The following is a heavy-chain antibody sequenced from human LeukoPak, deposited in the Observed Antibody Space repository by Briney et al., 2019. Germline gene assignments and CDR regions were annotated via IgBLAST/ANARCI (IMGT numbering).Heavy chain of an antibody. V-gene: IGHV3-74*01. CDR3: AKSTVIALLDN. CDR1: GFTFSSYW. D-gene: IGHD2-21*01. CDR2: INSDGSST. Sequence: PGGSLRLSCAASGFTFSSYWMHWVRQVPGKGLVWVSRINSDGSSTNYADSVKGRFTISRDNAKNTLYLQMNSLRAEDAAVYYCAKSTVIALLDNWGQGTLVTVSS. J-gene: IGHJ4*02.